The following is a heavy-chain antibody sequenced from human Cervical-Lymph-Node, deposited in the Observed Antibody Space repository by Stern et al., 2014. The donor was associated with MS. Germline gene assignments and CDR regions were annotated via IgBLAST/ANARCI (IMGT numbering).Heavy chain of an antibody. CDR3: ARGGIVVVVAATRDYYYGMDV. Sequence: VQLVESGAEVKKPGSSVKVSCKASGGTFSKYPISWVRQAPGQGLEWQGGIIPLFGIVNYTQKFQGRITITADKSTSTAYMELSSLRSEDTAAYYCARGGIVVVVAATRDYYYGMDVWGQGTTVTVSS. CDR1: GGTFSKYP. J-gene: IGHJ6*02. V-gene: IGHV1-69*17. D-gene: IGHD2-15*01. CDR2: IIPLFGIV.